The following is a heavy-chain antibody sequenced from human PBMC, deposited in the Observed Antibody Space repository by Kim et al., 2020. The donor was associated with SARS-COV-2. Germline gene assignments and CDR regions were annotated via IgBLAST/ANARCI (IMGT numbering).Heavy chain of an antibody. CDR1: GYTFTGYY. D-gene: IGHD2-2*01. V-gene: IGHV1-2*04. J-gene: IGHJ6*02. CDR3: ARDLLRIAPKAQIVVVPAAMSSGFGMDV. Sequence: ASVKVSCKASGYTFTGYYMHWVRQAPGQGLEWMGWINPNSGGTNYAQKFQGWVTMTRDTSISTAYMELSRLRSDDTAVYYCARDLLRIAPKAQIVVVPAAMSSGFGMDVWGQGTTVTVSS. CDR2: INPNSGGT.